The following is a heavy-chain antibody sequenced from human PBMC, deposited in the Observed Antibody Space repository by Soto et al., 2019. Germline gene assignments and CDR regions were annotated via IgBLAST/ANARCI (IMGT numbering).Heavy chain of an antibody. CDR3: ATDFGSSPFDY. Sequence: GGSLRLSCVASGLTFSSYGMHWVRQAPGKGLEWVAVIWADGSTQLYAYSVKGRFTISKDNSKNTLYLQMNSLRAEDTAVYFCATDFGSSPFDYWGQGTPVTVSS. D-gene: IGHD6-6*01. J-gene: IGHJ4*02. CDR1: GLTFSSYG. CDR2: IWADGSTQ. V-gene: IGHV3-33*01.